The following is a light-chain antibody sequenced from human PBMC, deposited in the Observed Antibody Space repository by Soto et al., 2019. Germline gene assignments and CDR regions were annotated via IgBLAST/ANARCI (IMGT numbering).Light chain of an antibody. CDR2: KAS. CDR3: QQYNSNWT. Sequence: DIQMTQSPSTLSASVGDRVTITCRASQSISSWLAWYQQKPGKAPKLLIYKASSLKGGVPSRFSGSGSGTEFTLTITSLQPDDFATYYCQQYNSNWTFGQGTKVEIK. V-gene: IGKV1-5*03. J-gene: IGKJ1*01. CDR1: QSISSW.